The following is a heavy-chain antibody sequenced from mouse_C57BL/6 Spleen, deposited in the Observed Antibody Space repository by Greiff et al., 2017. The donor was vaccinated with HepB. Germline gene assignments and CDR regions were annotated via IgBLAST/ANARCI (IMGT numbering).Heavy chain of an antibody. CDR3: ARDDYDFLFAY. V-gene: IGHV1-80*01. CDR2: IYPGDGDT. D-gene: IGHD2-4*01. CDR1: GYAFSSYW. J-gene: IGHJ3*01. Sequence: QVQLQQSGAKLVKPGASVKISCKASGYAFSSYWMNWVKQRPGKGLEWIGQIYPGDGDTNYNGKFKGKATLTADKSSSTAYMQLSSLTSEDSAVYFCARDDYDFLFAYWGQGTLVTVSA.